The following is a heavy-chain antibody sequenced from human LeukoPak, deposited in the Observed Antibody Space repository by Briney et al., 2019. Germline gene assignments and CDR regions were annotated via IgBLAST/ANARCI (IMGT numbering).Heavy chain of an antibody. Sequence: GGSLRLSCATSGFTLSIYGMHWVRQAPGKGLEWVAFIRYDGTSQYYADSVKGRFTISRDNSKNTLYLQMNSLRAEDTAVHYCVKVGSGWYQIDYWGQGTLVTVSS. CDR2: IRYDGTSQ. V-gene: IGHV3-30*02. CDR1: GFTLSIYG. CDR3: VKVGSGWYQIDY. D-gene: IGHD6-19*01. J-gene: IGHJ4*02.